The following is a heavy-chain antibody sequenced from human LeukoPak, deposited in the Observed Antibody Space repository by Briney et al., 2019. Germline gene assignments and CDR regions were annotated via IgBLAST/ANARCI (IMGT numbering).Heavy chain of an antibody. Sequence: PSETLSLTCAVSGYSISSGYCWGWIRQPPGKGLEWIGSIYHSGSTYYNPSLKSRVTISVDTSKNQFSLKLSSVTAADTALYYRARVATTTNPPQRPFDYWGQGTLVTVSS. CDR3: ARVATTTNPPQRPFDY. J-gene: IGHJ4*02. CDR2: IYHSGST. D-gene: IGHD5-12*01. V-gene: IGHV4-38-2*01. CDR1: GYSISSGYC.